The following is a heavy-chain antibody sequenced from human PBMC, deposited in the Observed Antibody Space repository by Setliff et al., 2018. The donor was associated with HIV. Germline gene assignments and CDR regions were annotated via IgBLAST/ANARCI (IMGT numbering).Heavy chain of an antibody. Sequence: SETLSLTCAVYGGSFTAYYWGWIRQPPGKGLEWIGSVYYSGSTYYTPSLSSRITMSVRTAKNQFSLNLTSVTAADTAVYYCAAEGVQGSSYYYMDVWGKGTTVTVSS. CDR2: VYYSGST. J-gene: IGHJ6*03. CDR3: AAEGVQGSSYYYMDV. D-gene: IGHD2-15*01. CDR1: GGSFTAYY. V-gene: IGHV4-34*01.